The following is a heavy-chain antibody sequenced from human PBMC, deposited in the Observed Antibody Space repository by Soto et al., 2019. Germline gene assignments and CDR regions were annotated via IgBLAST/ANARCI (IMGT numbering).Heavy chain of an antibody. D-gene: IGHD5-18*01. V-gene: IGHV2-5*02. CDR3: AHSNGHGKEDTAMA. CDR2: IYWDDDK. CDR1: GFSLSTSGVG. Sequence: GSGPTLVNPTQTLTLTCTFSGFSLSTSGVGVGWIRQPPGKALEWLALIYWDDDKRYSPSLKSRLTITKDISKNQVVLTMTNMGPVDTATYYCAHSNGHGKEDTAMAWGQGTLVTLSS. J-gene: IGHJ4*02.